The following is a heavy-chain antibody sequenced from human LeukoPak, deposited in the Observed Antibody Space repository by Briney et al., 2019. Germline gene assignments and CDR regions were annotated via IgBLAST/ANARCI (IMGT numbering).Heavy chain of an antibody. D-gene: IGHD5-18*01. J-gene: IGHJ6*03. CDR2: IYYSGST. CDR1: GGSISSYF. V-gene: IGHV4-59*01. Sequence: PSETLSLTCTVSGGSISSYFWSWIRQPPGKGLEWIGYIYYSGSTNYNPSLKSRVTISVDTSKNQFSLKLTSVTAADTAVYYCARTTEGGYTYGYFYYYYMDVWGKGTTVTISS. CDR3: ARTTEGGYTYGYFYYYYMDV.